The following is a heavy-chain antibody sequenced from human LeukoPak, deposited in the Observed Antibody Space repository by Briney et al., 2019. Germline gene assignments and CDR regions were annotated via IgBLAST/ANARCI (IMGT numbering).Heavy chain of an antibody. CDR1: GFTFSSYA. J-gene: IGHJ4*02. CDR2: ISGSGGST. V-gene: IGHV3-23*01. CDR3: AKEYYYDSSGYWGYFDY. Sequence: PGGSLRLSCAASGFTFSSYAMSWVRQAPGKGLEWDSAISGSGGSTYYADSVKGRFTISRDNSKNTLYLQMNSLRAEDTAVYYCAKEYYYDSSGYWGYFDYWGQGTLVTVSS. D-gene: IGHD3-22*01.